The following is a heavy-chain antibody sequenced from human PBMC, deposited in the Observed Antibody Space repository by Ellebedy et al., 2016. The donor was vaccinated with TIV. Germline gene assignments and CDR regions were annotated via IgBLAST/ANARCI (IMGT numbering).Heavy chain of an antibody. CDR1: GYTFTSYG. CDR2: ISGLNGKT. V-gene: IGHV1-18*01. D-gene: IGHD6-19*01. J-gene: IGHJ5*02. CDR3: ARDKTVGGTNWFDP. Sequence: AASVKVSCKTSGYTFTSYGGSWVRQAPGQGLEWMGWISGLNGKTKYARTVQGRVTLTTDTAARTVYMELTSLRSDDTAVYYCARDKTVGGTNWFDPWGQGTLVIVSS.